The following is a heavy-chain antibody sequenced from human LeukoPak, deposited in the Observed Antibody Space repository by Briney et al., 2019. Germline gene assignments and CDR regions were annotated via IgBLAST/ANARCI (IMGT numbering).Heavy chain of an antibody. Sequence: GASVKVSCKASGFTFTRYGISWVRQAPGQGLEWMGWISAYNGDTKYAHKFQDRLTMTTDTSTSTAYMELRSLRSDDTAVYYCARDPSNTSGWYAWADYWGQGTLVTVSS. J-gene: IGHJ4*02. CDR1: GFTFTRYG. D-gene: IGHD6-19*01. CDR3: ARDPSNTSGWYAWADY. CDR2: ISAYNGDT. V-gene: IGHV1-18*01.